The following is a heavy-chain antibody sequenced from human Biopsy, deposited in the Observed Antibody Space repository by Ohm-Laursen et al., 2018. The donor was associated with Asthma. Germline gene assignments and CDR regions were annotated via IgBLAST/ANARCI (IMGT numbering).Heavy chain of an antibody. Sequence: GSLRLSCAASGFTFSMFWMNWVRQAPGKGLEWVANIKHDGSDQEYVDSVKGRFTISRDNARDSVYLQMNSLRVEDTAVYYCARHNWDNWRFMYYGMDVWGQGTTVTVS. D-gene: IGHD1-20*01. J-gene: IGHJ6*02. CDR1: GFTFSMFW. CDR3: ARHNWDNWRFMYYGMDV. V-gene: IGHV3-7*01. CDR2: IKHDGSDQ.